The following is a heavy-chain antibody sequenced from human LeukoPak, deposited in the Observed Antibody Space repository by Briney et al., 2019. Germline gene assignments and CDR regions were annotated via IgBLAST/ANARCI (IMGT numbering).Heavy chain of an antibody. CDR2: IIPIFGTA. V-gene: IGHV1-69*05. D-gene: IGHD2-15*01. Sequence: SVKVSCKASGGTFSSYAISRVRQAPGQGLEWMGRIIPIFGTANYAQKFQGRVTITTDESTSTAYMELSSLRSEDTAVYYCATNRDCSGGSCYPYYYYYMDVWGKGTTVTVSS. CDR3: ATNRDCSGGSCYPYYYYYMDV. CDR1: GGTFSSYA. J-gene: IGHJ6*03.